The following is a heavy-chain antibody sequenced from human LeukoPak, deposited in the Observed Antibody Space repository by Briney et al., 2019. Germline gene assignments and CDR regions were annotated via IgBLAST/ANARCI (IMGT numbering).Heavy chain of an antibody. CDR2: ISGSGGST. D-gene: IGHD3-9*01. V-gene: IGHV3-23*01. J-gene: IGHJ6*02. CDR3: ARFRCAYLFCWVHYYGMDV. Sequence: PGGSLRLSCAASGFTFSSYAMSWVRQAPGKGLEWVSAISGSGGSTYYADSVKGRFTISRDNSKNTLYLQMNSLRAEDTAVYYCARFRCAYLFCWVHYYGMDVWGQGTTVTVSS. CDR1: GFTFSSYA.